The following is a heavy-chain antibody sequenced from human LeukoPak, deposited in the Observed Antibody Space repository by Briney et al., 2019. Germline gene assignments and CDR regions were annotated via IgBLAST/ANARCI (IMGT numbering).Heavy chain of an antibody. V-gene: IGHV3-23*01. CDR1: GFTFSSYA. J-gene: IGHJ3*02. CDR2: ISGSGGST. Sequence: GGSLRLSCAASGFTFSSYAMSWVRQAPGKGLEWVSAISGSGGSTYYADSVKGRFTISRDNSKNTLYLQMNSLRAEDTAVYCCAKDRGQVAGTADDAFDIWGQGTMVTVSS. CDR3: AKDRGQVAGTADDAFDI. D-gene: IGHD6-19*01.